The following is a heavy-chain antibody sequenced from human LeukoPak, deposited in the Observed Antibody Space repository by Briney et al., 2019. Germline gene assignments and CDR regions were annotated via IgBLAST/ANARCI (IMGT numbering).Heavy chain of an antibody. Sequence: GGSLRLSCAASGFTFSSYGMHWVRQAPGKGLEWVANIKLDGSGKYYVDSVKGRFTISRDNAKNSLYLQMNSLRAEDTAVYYCARDVSGSYYGFDYWGQGTLVTVSS. D-gene: IGHD1-26*01. V-gene: IGHV3-7*01. CDR3: ARDVSGSYYGFDY. CDR1: GFTFSSYG. CDR2: IKLDGSGK. J-gene: IGHJ4*02.